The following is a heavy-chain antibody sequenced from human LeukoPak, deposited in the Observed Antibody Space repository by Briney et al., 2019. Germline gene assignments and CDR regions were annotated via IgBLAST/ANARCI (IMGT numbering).Heavy chain of an antibody. D-gene: IGHD1-14*01. CDR3: ARESSTTQTNLFDY. CDR2: LRHSVNT. Sequence: SETLSLTCTVSGDSITSRSYWSWIRQPPGKGLEWIGYLRHSVNTNHNSSLKGRVTFSLDTSKNQFSLILRSVTAADTAIYFCARESSTTQTNLFDYWGQGTLVTVSS. V-gene: IGHV4-59*11. J-gene: IGHJ4*02. CDR1: GDSITSRSY.